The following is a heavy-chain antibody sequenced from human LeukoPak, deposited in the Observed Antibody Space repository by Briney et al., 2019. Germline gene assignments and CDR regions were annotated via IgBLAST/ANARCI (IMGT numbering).Heavy chain of an antibody. CDR3: ARALIVVGSYFDY. CDR1: GFTFSNYW. V-gene: IGHV3-7*01. D-gene: IGHD2-15*01. J-gene: IGHJ4*02. CDR2: IKQDGSEK. Sequence: GGSLRLSCAASGFTFSNYWMSWVRQAPGKGLEWVANIKQDGSEKYYVDSVKGRFTISRDNAKSSLYLQMNSLGAEDTAVYSCARALIVVGSYFDYWGQGTLATVSS.